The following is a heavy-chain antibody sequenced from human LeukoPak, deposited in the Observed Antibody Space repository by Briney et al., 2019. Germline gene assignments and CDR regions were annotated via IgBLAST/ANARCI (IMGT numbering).Heavy chain of an antibody. CDR2: ISGSGGST. Sequence: GGSLRLSCAASGFTFSSYAMSWVRQAPGKGLEWVSAISGSGGSTYYTDSVKGRFTISRDNAKNSLYLQMNSLRAEDTAVYYCARDEGSGSLSPYYYYGMDVWGQGTTVTVSS. J-gene: IGHJ6*02. CDR1: GFTFSSYA. CDR3: ARDEGSGSLSPYYYYGMDV. D-gene: IGHD3-10*01. V-gene: IGHV3-23*01.